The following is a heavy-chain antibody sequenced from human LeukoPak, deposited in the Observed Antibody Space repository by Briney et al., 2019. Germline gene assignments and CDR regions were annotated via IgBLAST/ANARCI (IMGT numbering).Heavy chain of an antibody. D-gene: IGHD3-10*01. V-gene: IGHV1-18*04. J-gene: IGHJ6*04. CDR2: ISAYNGNT. CDR3: ARDRKTWVTMVRGVIIVYGMDV. CDR1: GYTFTSYG. Sequence: ASVKVSCKASGYTFTSYGISWVRQAPGQGLERMGWISAYNGNTNYAQKHQGRVTMTTDTSTSTAYMELRSLRSDDTAVYYCARDRKTWVTMVRGVIIVYGMDVWGKGTTVTVSS.